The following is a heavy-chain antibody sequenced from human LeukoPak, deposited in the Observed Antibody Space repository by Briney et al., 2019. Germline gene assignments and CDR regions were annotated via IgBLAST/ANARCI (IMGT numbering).Heavy chain of an antibody. J-gene: IGHJ1*01. Sequence: SGGSLRLSCAASGFTFSSYAMSWVRQAPGKGLEWVSAISGSSRPTHYADSVKGRFTISRDNSKNTVYLQMNSLRAEDTAVYYCASDIDDENILPPIFQHWGQGTLVTVSS. CDR3: ASDIDDENILPPIFQH. D-gene: IGHD5-12*01. CDR1: GFTFSSYA. CDR2: ISGSSRPT. V-gene: IGHV3-23*01.